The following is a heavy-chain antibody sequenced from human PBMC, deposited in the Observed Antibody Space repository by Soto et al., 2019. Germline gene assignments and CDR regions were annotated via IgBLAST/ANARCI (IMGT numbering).Heavy chain of an antibody. V-gene: IGHV3-30*18. D-gene: IGHD5-18*01. J-gene: IGHJ4*02. CDR3: AKGGTWIQLWNGGMGDYFDY. CDR2: IQYDGSKK. CDR1: GFTFSSYG. Sequence: QVQLVESGGGVVQPGRSLRLSCAASGFTFSSYGMHWVRQAPGKGLEWVAVIQYDGSKKNYADSVKGRFTISRDNSKKTLYLQMNSQRAEDTAVYYCAKGGTWIQLWNGGMGDYFDYWGQGTLVTVSS.